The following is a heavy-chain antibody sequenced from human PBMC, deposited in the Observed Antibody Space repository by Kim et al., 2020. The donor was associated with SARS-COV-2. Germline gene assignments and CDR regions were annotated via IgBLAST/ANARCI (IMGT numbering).Heavy chain of an antibody. CDR3: ARGTTFGGMDV. D-gene: IGHD3-10*02. Sequence: TTSNPSLKSRGTISLDTSTNQFSLKLSSVTAADTAVYYCARGTTFGGMDVWGQGTTVTVSS. V-gene: IGHV4-59*09. J-gene: IGHJ6*02. CDR2: T.